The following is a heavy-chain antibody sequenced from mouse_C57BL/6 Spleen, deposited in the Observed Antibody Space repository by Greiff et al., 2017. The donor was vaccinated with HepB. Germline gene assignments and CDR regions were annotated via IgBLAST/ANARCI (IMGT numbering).Heavy chain of an antibody. Sequence: QVQLQQPGAELVKPGASVKLSCKASGYTFTSYWMHWVKQRPGQGLEWIGMIHPNSGSTNYNEKFKSKATLTVDKSSSTAYMQLSSLTSEASAVYYCARGLDYYGSSPFAYWGQGTLVTVSA. D-gene: IGHD1-1*01. CDR1: GYTFTSYW. CDR3: ARGLDYYGSSPFAY. J-gene: IGHJ3*01. CDR2: IHPNSGST. V-gene: IGHV1-64*01.